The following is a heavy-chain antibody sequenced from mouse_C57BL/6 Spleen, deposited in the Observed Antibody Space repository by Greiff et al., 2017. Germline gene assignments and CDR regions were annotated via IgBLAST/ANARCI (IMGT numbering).Heavy chain of an antibody. Sequence: QVQLQQSGAELMKPGASVKLSCKATGYTFTGYWIEWVKQRPGHGLEWIGEIFPGNGGTNYNEKFKGKATLTADTSSNTAYMQLSSLTTEVSAIYYGASRFYYGGSCGAWMDYWGQGTLVTVSS. D-gene: IGHD1-1*01. CDR3: ASRFYYGGSCGAWMDY. J-gene: IGHJ3*01. CDR2: IFPGNGGT. CDR1: GYTFTGYW. V-gene: IGHV1-9*01.